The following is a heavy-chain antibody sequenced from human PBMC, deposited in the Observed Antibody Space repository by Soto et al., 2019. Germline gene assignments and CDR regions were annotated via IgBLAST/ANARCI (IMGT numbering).Heavy chain of an antibody. Sequence: PSETLSLTCTVSGGSISSYYWSWIRQPAGKGLEWIGRIYTSGSTNYNPSLKSRVTMSVDTSKNQFSLKLSSVTAADTAVYYCAREISSSFPYYFDYWGQGTLVTVSS. CDR2: IYTSGST. V-gene: IGHV4-4*07. D-gene: IGHD6-13*01. CDR3: AREISSSFPYYFDY. J-gene: IGHJ4*02. CDR1: GGSISSYY.